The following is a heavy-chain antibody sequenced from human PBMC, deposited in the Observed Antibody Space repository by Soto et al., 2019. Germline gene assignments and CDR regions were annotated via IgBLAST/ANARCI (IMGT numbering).Heavy chain of an antibody. J-gene: IGHJ4*02. V-gene: IGHV3-23*01. Sequence: LRLSCAASGFTFSNYAMSWVRRAPGTGLEWVSTISGGGDGTYYSDSVKGRFTISRDNSKNTLYLQINSLRADDTAVFHCARGGYSRGWSFDYWGQGTLVTVSS. D-gene: IGHD6-19*01. CDR3: ARGGYSRGWSFDY. CDR1: GFTFSNYA. CDR2: ISGGGDGT.